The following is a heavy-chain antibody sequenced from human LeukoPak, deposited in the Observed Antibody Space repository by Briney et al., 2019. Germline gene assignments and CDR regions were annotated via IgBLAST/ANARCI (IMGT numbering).Heavy chain of an antibody. Sequence: SVKVSCKASGGTFSSYAISWVRQAPGQGLEWIGGIIPIFGTANYAQKFQGRVTITADESTSTAYMELSSLRSEDTAVYYCARDQNPTGYSSGWYAFDYWGQGTLVTVSS. D-gene: IGHD6-19*01. V-gene: IGHV1-69*01. CDR1: GGTFSSYA. J-gene: IGHJ4*02. CDR2: IIPIFGTA. CDR3: ARDQNPTGYSSGWYAFDY.